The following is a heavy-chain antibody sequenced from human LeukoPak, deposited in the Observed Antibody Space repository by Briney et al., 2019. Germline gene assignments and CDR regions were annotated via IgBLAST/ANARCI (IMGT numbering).Heavy chain of an antibody. CDR1: GGSFSGYY. J-gene: IGHJ4*02. D-gene: IGHD3-22*01. CDR3: ASHSGYYYDSSGYSFDY. V-gene: IGHV4-34*01. CDR2: INHSGST. Sequence: SETLSLTCAVYGGSFSGYYWSWIRQPPGKGLEWIGEINHSGSTNYNPSLKSRVTISVDTSKNQFSLKLSSVTAADTAVYYCASHSGYYYDSSGYSFDYWGRGTLVTVSS.